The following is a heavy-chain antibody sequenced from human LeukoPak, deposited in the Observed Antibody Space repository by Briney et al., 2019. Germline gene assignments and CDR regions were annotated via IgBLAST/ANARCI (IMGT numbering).Heavy chain of an antibody. V-gene: IGHV3-30*18. D-gene: IGHD6-19*01. J-gene: IGHJ4*02. CDR1: GFTFSSYG. Sequence: GGSLRLSCAASGFTFSSYGVHWVRQAPGKGLEWVAVISYAGSTEYYADSVKGRFTISRDNSKNTLYLKINSLRAEDTAVYYCTKEPIPVAGGYYFYYWGRGTLVTVPS. CDR3: TKEPIPVAGGYYFYY. CDR2: ISYAGSTE.